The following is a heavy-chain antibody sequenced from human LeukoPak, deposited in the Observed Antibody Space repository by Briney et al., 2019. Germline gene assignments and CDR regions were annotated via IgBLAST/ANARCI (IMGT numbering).Heavy chain of an antibody. D-gene: IGHD2-2*01. CDR1: GDSVSSNRAA. J-gene: IGHJ4*02. CDR2: TYYRSRWNN. Sequence: SQTLSLTCAISGDSVSSNRAAWNWNRQSPSRGLEWLGRTYYRSRWNNDYAVSVKSRITINTDTSKNQFSLQVNSVTPEDTAVYYCARDSSAAAIPFDYWGQGTLVTVSS. CDR3: ARDSSAAAIPFDY. V-gene: IGHV6-1*01.